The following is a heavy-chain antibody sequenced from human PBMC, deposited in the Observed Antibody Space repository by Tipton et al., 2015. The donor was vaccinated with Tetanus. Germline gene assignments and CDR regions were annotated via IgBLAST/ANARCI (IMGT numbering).Heavy chain of an antibody. J-gene: IGHJ5*02. D-gene: IGHD3-9*01. CDR3: ARDIPLFSNTLTGPSGWFDP. Sequence: GLVKPSQTLSLTCAISGDSVSSNSAAWSWIRQSPSRGLEWLGRTYYRSKWYNDYAVSVKSRITINPDTSKNQFSLQLNSVTPEDTAVYYCARDIPLFSNTLTGPSGWFDPWGQGTLVTVSS. CDR2: TYYRSKWYN. CDR1: GDSVSSNSAA. V-gene: IGHV6-1*01.